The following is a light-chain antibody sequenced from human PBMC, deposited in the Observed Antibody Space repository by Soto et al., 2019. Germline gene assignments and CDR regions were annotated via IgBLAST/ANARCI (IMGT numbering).Light chain of an antibody. Sequence: QAVMTQEPSLTVSPGGTVTLTCGSSTGAVTSGHYPYWFQQKPGQAPRTLIYDTSNKHSWTPARFSGSLLGGKAALTLSGAQPEDEAEYYCLLSYSGAGVVFGGGTKVTVL. CDR2: DTS. CDR3: LLSYSGAGVV. J-gene: IGLJ2*01. CDR1: TGAVTSGHY. V-gene: IGLV7-46*01.